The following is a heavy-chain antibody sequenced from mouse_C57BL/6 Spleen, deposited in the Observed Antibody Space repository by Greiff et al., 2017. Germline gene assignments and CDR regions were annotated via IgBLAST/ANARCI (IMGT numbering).Heavy chain of an antibody. J-gene: IGHJ4*01. CDR3: ARGWGLRGYAMDY. Sequence: VQLQQPGAELVRPGSSVKLSCKASGYTFTSYWMHWVKQRPIQGLEWIGNIDPSDSETHYNQKFKDKATLTVDKSASTAYMQLSSLTSEYSAVYDSARGWGLRGYAMDYWGQGTSVTVSS. CDR1: GYTFTSYW. V-gene: IGHV1-52*01. D-gene: IGHD2-4*01. CDR2: IDPSDSET.